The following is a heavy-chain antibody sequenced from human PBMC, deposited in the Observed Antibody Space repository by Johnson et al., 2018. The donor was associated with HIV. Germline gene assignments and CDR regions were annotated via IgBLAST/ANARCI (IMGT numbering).Heavy chain of an antibody. V-gene: IGHV3-7*01. D-gene: IGHD5-18*01. CDR3: ARPYSEYIYAAFSL. J-gene: IGHJ3*01. CDR2: IKQDGNKK. CDR1: GFTFSGYW. Sequence: VQLVESGGGLVQPGGSLRLSCAVSGFTFSGYWMSWVRQAPGKGLEWVANIKQDGNKKYYVDSVRGRFTISRDNAENSLILQMNSLRAEDTAVYYCARPYSEYIYAAFSLWGQGTMVTVSS.